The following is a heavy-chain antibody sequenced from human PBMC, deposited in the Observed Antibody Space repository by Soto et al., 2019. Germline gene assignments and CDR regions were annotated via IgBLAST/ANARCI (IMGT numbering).Heavy chain of an antibody. Sequence: GGSLRLSCAASGFTFSNAWMSWVRQAPGKGLEWVGRIKSKTDGGTTDYAAPVKGRFTISRDDSKNTLYLQMNSLKTEDTAVYYCTTLHDYSNPHYYYGMDVWGQGTTVTAP. CDR3: TTLHDYSNPHYYYGMDV. CDR1: GFTFSNAW. D-gene: IGHD4-4*01. CDR2: IKSKTDGGTT. V-gene: IGHV3-15*01. J-gene: IGHJ6*02.